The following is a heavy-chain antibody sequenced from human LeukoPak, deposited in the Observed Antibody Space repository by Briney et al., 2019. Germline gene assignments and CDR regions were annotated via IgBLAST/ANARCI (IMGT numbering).Heavy chain of an antibody. J-gene: IGHJ4*02. CDR3: ARSSTGMRYFDWFAADY. Sequence: GRSLRLSCAASGFTFSSYGMHWVRQAPGKGLEWVAVIWYDGSNKYYADSVEGRFTISRDNSKNTLYLQMNSLRAEDTAVYYCARSSTGMRYFDWFAADYWGQGTLVTVSS. CDR2: IWYDGSNK. CDR1: GFTFSSYG. V-gene: IGHV3-30*19. D-gene: IGHD3-9*01.